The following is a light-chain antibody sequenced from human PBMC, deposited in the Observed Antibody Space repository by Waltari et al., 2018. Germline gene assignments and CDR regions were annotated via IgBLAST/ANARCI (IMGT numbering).Light chain of an antibody. J-gene: IGKJ4*01. Sequence: DIQLTQSPSSLSAYVGDRVIITCRASQTICNSLNWYQVKPGKTPQLLVYAASHLQSGVPSRFSGSGSGTDFTLTVTSLEADDFAAYYCHQSYGSTVTFGGGT. CDR2: AAS. CDR3: HQSYGSTVT. V-gene: IGKV1-39*01. CDR1: QTICNS.